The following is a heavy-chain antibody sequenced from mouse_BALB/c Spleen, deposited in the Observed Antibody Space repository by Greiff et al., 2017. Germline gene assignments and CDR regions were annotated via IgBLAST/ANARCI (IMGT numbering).Heavy chain of an antibody. CDR2: IWAGGST. Sequence: QVQLKESGPGLVAPSQSLSITCTVSGFSLTSYGVHWVRQPPGKGLEWLGVIWAGGSTTYNTALMSRLGISKDNSKSQVFLKMNSLQTDDTAMYYCAREERLWQTMDDWGQGTSVTVSS. CDR1: GFSLTSYG. CDR3: AREERLWQTMDD. D-gene: IGHD1-1*02. V-gene: IGHV2-9*02. J-gene: IGHJ4*01.